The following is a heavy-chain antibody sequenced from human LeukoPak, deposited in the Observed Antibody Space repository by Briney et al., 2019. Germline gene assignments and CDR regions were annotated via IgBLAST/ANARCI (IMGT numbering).Heavy chain of an antibody. J-gene: IGHJ3*02. Sequence: TSETLSLTCTVSGGSISSYHWIWIRQPPGRGLEWIGYTHYSGSTNYNPSLKSRVSTSVDTSKKQFSLKLRSVTAADTAVYYCARSVSWGLLVRADAFDIWGQGTMVTVSS. CDR3: ARSVSWGLLVRADAFDI. D-gene: IGHD2-21*01. CDR1: GGSISSYH. V-gene: IGHV4-59*08. CDR2: THYSGST.